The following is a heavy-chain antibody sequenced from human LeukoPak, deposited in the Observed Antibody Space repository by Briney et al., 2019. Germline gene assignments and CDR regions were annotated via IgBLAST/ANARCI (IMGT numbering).Heavy chain of an antibody. D-gene: IGHD2-2*01. CDR3: AREGGLGYCSSTSCQINWFDP. CDR2: IIPILGIA. J-gene: IGHJ5*02. V-gene: IGHV1-69*04. Sequence: SVKVSCKASGGTFSSYAISWVRQAPGQGLEWMGRIIPILGIANYAQKFQGRVTITADKSTSTAYMELSSLRSEDTAVYYCAREGGLGYCSSTSCQINWFDPWGQGTLVTVSS. CDR1: GGTFSSYA.